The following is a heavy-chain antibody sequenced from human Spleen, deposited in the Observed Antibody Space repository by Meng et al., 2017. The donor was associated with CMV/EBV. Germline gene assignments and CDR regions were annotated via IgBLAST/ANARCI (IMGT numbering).Heavy chain of an antibody. CDR3: ARDWGKDGYGNY. V-gene: IGHV3-66*02. CDR2: IYNDDST. D-gene: IGHD5-24*01. CDR1: GFSVSSNY. Sequence: GGPLSLSCVGSGFSVSSNYMSWVRQAPGKGLEWVSVIYNDDSTHYADSVKGRFTISRDNSKNTLCLQMNSLRPEDTAVYYCARDWGKDGYGNYWGQGTLVTVSS. J-gene: IGHJ4*02.